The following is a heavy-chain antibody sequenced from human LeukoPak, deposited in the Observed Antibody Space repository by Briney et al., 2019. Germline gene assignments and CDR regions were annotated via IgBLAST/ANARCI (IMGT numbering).Heavy chain of an antibody. CDR1: GGTFSSYA. CDR3: ASGSSSRFSYFDY. D-gene: IGHD1-26*01. Sequence: SVKVSCKASGGTFSSYAISWVRQAPGQGLEWMGGIIPTFGTANYAQKFQGRVTITTDESTSTAYMELSSLRSEDTAVYYCASGSSSRFSYFDYWGQGTLVTVSS. J-gene: IGHJ4*02. V-gene: IGHV1-69*05. CDR2: IIPTFGTA.